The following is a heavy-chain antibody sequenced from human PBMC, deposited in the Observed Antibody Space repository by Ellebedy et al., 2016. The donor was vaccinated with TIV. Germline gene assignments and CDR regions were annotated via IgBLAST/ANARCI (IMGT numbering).Heavy chain of an antibody. CDR1: DDSISRDKW. D-gene: IGHD2-21*02. Sequence: MPGGSLRLSCGVSDDSISRDKWWTWVRQAPGRALEWIGEIHHTKGTNYNPALKSRVSMSVEKSKNQFSLNINSVTDADTDVYFCARGGDWLFDYWGQGIVVTVSS. CDR3: ARGGDWLFDY. J-gene: IGHJ4*02. V-gene: IGHV4-4*01. CDR2: IHHTKGT.